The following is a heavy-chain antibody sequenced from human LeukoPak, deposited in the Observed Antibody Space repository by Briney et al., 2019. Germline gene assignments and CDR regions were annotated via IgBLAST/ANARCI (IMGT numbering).Heavy chain of an antibody. V-gene: IGHV4-39*01. D-gene: IGHD3-9*01. J-gene: IGHJ4*02. CDR1: GGSISSSSYY. Sequence: PSETLSLTCTVSGGSISSSSYYWGWIRQPPGKGLEWIGSIYYSGSTYYNPSLKSRATISVDTSKNQFSLKLSSVTAADTAVYYCARRRSRYDILTGYFDYWGQGTLVTVSS. CDR3: ARRRSRYDILTGYFDY. CDR2: IYYSGST.